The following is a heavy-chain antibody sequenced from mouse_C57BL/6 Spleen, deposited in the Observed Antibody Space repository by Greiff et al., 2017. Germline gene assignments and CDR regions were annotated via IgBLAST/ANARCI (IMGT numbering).Heavy chain of an antibody. J-gene: IGHJ1*03. V-gene: IGHV5-17*01. CDR2: ISSGSSTI. Sequence: EVQGVESGGGLVKPGGSLKLSCAASGFTFSDYGMHWVRQAPEKGLEWVAYISSGSSTIYYADTVKGRFTISRDNAKNTLFLQMTSLRSEDTAMYYCAREGLRYFDVWGTGTTVTVSS. D-gene: IGHD2-13*01. CDR3: AREGLRYFDV. CDR1: GFTFSDYG.